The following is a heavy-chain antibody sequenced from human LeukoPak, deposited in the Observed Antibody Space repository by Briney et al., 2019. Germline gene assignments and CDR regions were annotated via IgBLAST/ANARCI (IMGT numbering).Heavy chain of an antibody. V-gene: IGHV3-21*01. CDR2: ISRSSDYI. CDR1: EFTFSTYS. J-gene: IGHJ3*02. D-gene: IGHD2-2*01. Sequence: GGSLRLSCAASEFTFSTYSMNWVRQAPGKGLEWVSSISRSSDYIYYADSVKGRFTISRDNAKNSLYLQMSSLRAEETAVYYCARRYCSSTNCYAFDIWGQGTMVTVSS. CDR3: ARRYCSSTNCYAFDI.